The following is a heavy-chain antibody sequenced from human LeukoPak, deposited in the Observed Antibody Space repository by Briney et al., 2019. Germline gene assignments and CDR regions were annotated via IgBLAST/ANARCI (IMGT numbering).Heavy chain of an antibody. CDR3: AKDRIPDGRYSIDF. D-gene: IGHD5-24*01. Sequence: GGSLRLSCAASGFTFNTYAMNWVRQAPGKGLEWVSVIIGNGGDIHYAGSVRGRFTISRDNSKNTLYLQMNSLRVEDTAVYYCAKDRIPDGRYSIDFWGPGTLVTASS. V-gene: IGHV3-23*01. J-gene: IGHJ4*02. CDR2: IIGNGGDI. CDR1: GFTFNTYA.